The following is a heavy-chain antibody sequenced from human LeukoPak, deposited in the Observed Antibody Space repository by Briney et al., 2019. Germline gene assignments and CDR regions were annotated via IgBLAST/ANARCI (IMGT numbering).Heavy chain of an antibody. CDR3: AREEAWVIDY. D-gene: IGHD4-23*01. V-gene: IGHV4-59*01. CDR2: IYYSGST. J-gene: IGHJ4*02. CDR1: GGSISGYY. Sequence: SETLSLTCTVSGGSISGYYWIWIRQPPGKGLEWIGYIYYSGSTNYNPSLKSRVTISVDTSKNQFPLKLNSVTAADTAVYYCAREEAWVIDYWGQGTLVTVSS.